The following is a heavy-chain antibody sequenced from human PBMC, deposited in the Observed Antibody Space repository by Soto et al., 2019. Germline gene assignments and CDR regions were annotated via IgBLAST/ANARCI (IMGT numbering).Heavy chain of an antibody. CDR3: ARQGSVISARYGMDV. J-gene: IGHJ6*02. V-gene: IGHV3-30*04. D-gene: IGHD3-10*01. CDR2: ISHDGSAE. Sequence: QVQLVESGGGVVQPGRSLRLSCAASGFTFSAYAIDWVRQAPGQGLEWVALISHDGSAEYYTDPVKGRFTISRDNSKNTLYLQMNSLKTEGTAIYHCARQGSVISARYGMDVWGQGTTVTVSS. CDR1: GFTFSAYA.